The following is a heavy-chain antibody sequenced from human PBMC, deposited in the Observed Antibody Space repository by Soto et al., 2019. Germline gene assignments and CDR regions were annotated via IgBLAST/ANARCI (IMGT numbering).Heavy chain of an antibody. V-gene: IGHV3-30*18. CDR3: AKDRRKVVVAAPFDY. Sequence: VQLVESGGGVVQPGRSLRLSCAASGFIFSSYGMHWVRQAPGKGLEWVAVISYDGSNKYYADSVKGRFTISRDNSKNTLYLQMNSLRAEDTAVYYCAKDRRKVVVAAPFDYWGQGTLVTVSS. D-gene: IGHD2-15*01. CDR1: GFIFSSYG. CDR2: ISYDGSNK. J-gene: IGHJ4*02.